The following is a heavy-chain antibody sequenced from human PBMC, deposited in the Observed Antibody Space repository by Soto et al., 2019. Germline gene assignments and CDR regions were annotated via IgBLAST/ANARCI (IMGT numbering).Heavy chain of an antibody. D-gene: IGHD3-3*01. CDR3: ARQRDPFWSGSLPYYYYMDV. Sequence: SETLSLTCTVSGCSISSSSYYWGWIRQPPGKGLEWIGSIYYSGSTYYNPSLKSRVTISVDTSKNQFSLKLSSVTAADTAVYYCARQRDPFWSGSLPYYYYMDVWGKGTTVTVSS. J-gene: IGHJ6*03. V-gene: IGHV4-39*01. CDR2: IYYSGST. CDR1: GCSISSSSYY.